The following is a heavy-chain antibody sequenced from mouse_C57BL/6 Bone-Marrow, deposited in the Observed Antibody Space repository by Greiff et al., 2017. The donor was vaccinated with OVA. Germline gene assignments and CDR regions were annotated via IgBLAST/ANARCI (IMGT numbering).Heavy chain of an antibody. CDR2: INPNNGGT. J-gene: IGHJ2*01. CDR3: ARRGGCNYDGEFYY. Sequence: EVQLQQSGPELVKPGASVKISCKASGYTFTDYYMNWVKQSHGKSLEWIGDINPNNGGTSYNQKFKGKATMTVDKSSSTAYMDLRSLTSEDSAVYYCARRGGCNYDGEFYYWGQGTTLTVSS. D-gene: IGHD2-4*01. CDR1: GYTFTDYY. V-gene: IGHV1-26*01.